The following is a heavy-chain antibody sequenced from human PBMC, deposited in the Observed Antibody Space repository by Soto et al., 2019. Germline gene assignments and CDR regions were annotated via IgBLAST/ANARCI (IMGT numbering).Heavy chain of an antibody. CDR2: ISTSSRTT. CDR1: GFTFSNYN. Sequence: GGSLRLSCAASGFTFSNYNINWVRQAPGKGLEWVSYISTSSRTTYYADSVKGRFTISRDNSKNSLYLQMNSLRAEDTAVYYCAKGPDFWSGYHNFDYWGQGTLVTVSS. J-gene: IGHJ4*02. D-gene: IGHD3-3*01. V-gene: IGHV3-48*01. CDR3: AKGPDFWSGYHNFDY.